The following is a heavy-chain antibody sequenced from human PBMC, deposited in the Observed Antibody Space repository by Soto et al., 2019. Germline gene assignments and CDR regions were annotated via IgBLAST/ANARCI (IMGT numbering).Heavy chain of an antibody. J-gene: IGHJ2*01. CDR2: ITPDGTEP. CDR3: AKRGILGAQGMAYFDL. D-gene: IGHD1-26*01. CDR1: GFTFNTYA. V-gene: IGHV3-30*18. Sequence: QVQLMESGGGVVQPGRSLRLSCAASGFTFNTYAMHWVRQAPGKGLEWVAAITPDGTEPYYADSVKGRFTISRDNSKNTLYLQMNSLGLEDMSIYHCAKRGILGAQGMAYFDLWGRGTLVTVSS.